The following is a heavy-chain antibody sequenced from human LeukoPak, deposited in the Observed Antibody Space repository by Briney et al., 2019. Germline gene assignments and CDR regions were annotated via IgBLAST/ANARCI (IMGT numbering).Heavy chain of an antibody. Sequence: GGSLRLSCAASGFTFSDYYMSWLRQAPGKGLEWVSYISSSGSTIYYADSVKGRFTISRDNAKNSLYLQMNSLRAEDTAVYYCARDPCGGDCYFDYWGQGTLATVSS. CDR1: GFTFSDYY. CDR3: ARDPCGGDCYFDY. J-gene: IGHJ4*02. CDR2: ISSSGSTI. V-gene: IGHV3-11*01. D-gene: IGHD2-21*02.